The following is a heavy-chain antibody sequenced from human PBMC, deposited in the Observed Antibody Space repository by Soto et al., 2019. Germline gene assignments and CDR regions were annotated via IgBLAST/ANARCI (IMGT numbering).Heavy chain of an antibody. CDR2: IYYSGST. CDR1: GGSISSYY. CDR3: ASRCGYSFDY. Sequence: QLQLQESGPGLVKPSETLSLTCTVSGGSISSYYWGWIRRPPGKGLEWIGSIYYSGSTYYNPSLKSRVTLTVDTSKNQFSLQLSSVTAADTAVYYCASRCGYSFDYWGQGTLVTVSS. V-gene: IGHV4-39*01. D-gene: IGHD6-25*01. J-gene: IGHJ4*02.